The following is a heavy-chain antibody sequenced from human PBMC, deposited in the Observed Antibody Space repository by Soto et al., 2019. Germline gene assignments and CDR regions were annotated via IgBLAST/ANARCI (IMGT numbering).Heavy chain of an antibody. CDR2: ISSTGSYI. CDR1: GFTFSSYS. V-gene: IGHV3-21*04. J-gene: IGHJ4*02. D-gene: IGHD3-22*01. Sequence: PGGSLRLSCAASGFTFSSYSMNWVRQAPGKGLEWLSFISSTGSYIYYADSVSGRFTISRDNARNSLSLQMNSLRVEGTAVYYCARDLGYYASDGYFDYWGQGTVVTVSS. CDR3: ARDLGYYASDGYFDY.